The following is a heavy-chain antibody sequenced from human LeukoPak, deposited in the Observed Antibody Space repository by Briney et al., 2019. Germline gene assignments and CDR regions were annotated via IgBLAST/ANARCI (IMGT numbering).Heavy chain of an antibody. CDR1: GFIFSNYW. D-gene: IGHD5/OR15-5a*01. V-gene: IGHV3-74*03. J-gene: IGHJ4*02. CDR2: VDNDGSST. CDR3: AKGGLRVTDY. Sequence: GGSLRLSCAASGFIFSNYWMHWVRQAPGKGLVWVSRVDNDGSSTTYADSVKGRFTISRDNAKNTLYLQMNSLRAEDTAVYYCAKGGLRVTDYWGQGTLVTVSS.